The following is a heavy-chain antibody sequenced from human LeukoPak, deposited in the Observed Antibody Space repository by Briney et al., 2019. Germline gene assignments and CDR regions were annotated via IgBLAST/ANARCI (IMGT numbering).Heavy chain of an antibody. CDR1: GFTFSSFD. J-gene: IGHJ4*02. CDR2: ISTSSRYI. D-gene: IGHD4-17*01. CDR3: ARETEPLDYGDSTNLDY. V-gene: IGHV3-21*01. Sequence: GGSLRLSCAASGFTFSSFDMNWVRQAPGKGLEWVSSISTSSRYIYYRDSVKGRFTISRDDAKNSLYLQMNSLRAEDTAVYYCARETEPLDYGDSTNLDYWGQGTLVTVSS.